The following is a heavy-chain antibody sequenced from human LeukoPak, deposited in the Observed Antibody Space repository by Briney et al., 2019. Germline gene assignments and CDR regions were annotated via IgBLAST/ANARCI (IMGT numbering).Heavy chain of an antibody. CDR1: GGSISSYY. CDR2: IYYSGST. CDR3: ARQSSGSYSFDY. Sequence: SETLSLTCTVSGGSISSYYWSWIPQPPGKGLEWIGYIYYSGSTNYNPSLKSRVTISVDTSKNQFSLKLSSVTAADTAVYYCARQSSGSYSFDYWGQGTLVTVSS. V-gene: IGHV4-59*08. D-gene: IGHD1-26*01. J-gene: IGHJ4*02.